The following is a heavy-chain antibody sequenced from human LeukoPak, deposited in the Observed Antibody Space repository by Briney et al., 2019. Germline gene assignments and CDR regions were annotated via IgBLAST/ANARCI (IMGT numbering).Heavy chain of an antibody. CDR1: GGSFSGYY. CDR3: ARGPAVVVPAHRGYFQH. D-gene: IGHD2-2*01. CDR2: INHSGST. J-gene: IGHJ1*01. Sequence: PSETLSLTCAVYGGSFSGYYRSWIRHPPGKGLEWIGEINHSGSTNYNPSLKSRVTISVDTSKNQFSLKLSSVTAADTAVYYCARGPAVVVPAHRGYFQHWGQGTLVTVSS. V-gene: IGHV4-34*01.